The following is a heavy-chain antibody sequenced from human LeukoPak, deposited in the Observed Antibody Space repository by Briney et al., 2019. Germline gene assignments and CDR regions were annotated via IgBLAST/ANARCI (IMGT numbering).Heavy chain of an antibody. CDR3: ARHKTGPDAFDI. V-gene: IGHV4-39*01. CDR2: IYYSGST. CDR1: GGSISSSSYY. Sequence: SETLSLTCTVSGGSISSSSYYWGWIRQPPGKGLEWIGSIYYSGSTYYNPSLKSRVTISVDTSKNQFSLKLSSVTAADTAVYYCARHKTGPDAFDIWGQGTMVTVSS. J-gene: IGHJ3*02. D-gene: IGHD1-1*01.